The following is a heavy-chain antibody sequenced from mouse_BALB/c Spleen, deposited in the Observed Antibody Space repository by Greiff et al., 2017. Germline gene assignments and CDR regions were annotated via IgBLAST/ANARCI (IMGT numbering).Heavy chain of an antibody. CDR3: ARYYRYDGDYYAMDY. D-gene: IGHD2-14*01. J-gene: IGHJ4*01. CDR2: IYPGNSDT. V-gene: IGHV1-5*01. CDR1: GYTFTSYW. Sequence: SGTVLARPGASVKMSCKASGYTFTSYWMHWVKQRPGQGLEWIGAIYPGNSDTSYNQKFKGKAKLTAVTSTSTAYMELSSLTNEDSAVYYCARYYRYDGDYYAMDYWGQGTSVTVSS.